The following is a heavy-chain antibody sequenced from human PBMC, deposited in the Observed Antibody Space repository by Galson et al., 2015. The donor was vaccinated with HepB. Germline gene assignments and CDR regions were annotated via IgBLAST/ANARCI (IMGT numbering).Heavy chain of an antibody. CDR2: IWYDGSNK. CDR3: ATYPGYSSPYYYSGMDV. J-gene: IGHJ6*02. D-gene: IGHD6-13*01. V-gene: IGHV3-33*01. Sequence: SLRLSCAASGFTFRGYGMHWVRQAPGKGLEWVAVIWYDGSNKYYADSVKGGFTISRDNSKNTLYLQMNSLRAEDTAVYYRATYPGYSSPYYYSGMDVWGQGTTVTVSS. CDR1: GFTFRGYG.